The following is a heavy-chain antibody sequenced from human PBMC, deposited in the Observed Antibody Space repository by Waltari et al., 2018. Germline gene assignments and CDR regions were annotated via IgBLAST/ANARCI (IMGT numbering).Heavy chain of an antibody. J-gene: IGHJ3*02. D-gene: IGHD3-16*01. V-gene: IGHV3-49*03. CDR1: EFTFGDYA. CDR2: IRSQAYAVTT. CDR3: TRASGTNVLWFHGGAFDI. Sequence: EVQVVESGGDLVQPGRSLTLPCTPSEFTFGDYALSWFRQAPGKGLEWVSFIRSQAYAVTTEYAASVRGRFTISRDDSKGVAYLQMTSLQTEDTAMYYCTRASGTNVLWFHGGAFDIWGRGTMVTVSS.